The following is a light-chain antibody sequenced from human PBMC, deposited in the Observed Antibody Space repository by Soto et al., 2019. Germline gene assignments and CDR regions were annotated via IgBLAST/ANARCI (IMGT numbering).Light chain of an antibody. V-gene: IGKV3D-15*01. J-gene: IGKJ1*01. Sequence: VLTQSPGTVSLAPGESATLSCRASETIRGLLAWYQQRPGQPPRLLIYDTSNRATGIPAGLSGSGSGTEFTLTISSLQSEDFAVYYCQQYHYWWTFGQGTKVDIK. CDR1: ETIRGL. CDR2: DTS. CDR3: QQYHYWWT.